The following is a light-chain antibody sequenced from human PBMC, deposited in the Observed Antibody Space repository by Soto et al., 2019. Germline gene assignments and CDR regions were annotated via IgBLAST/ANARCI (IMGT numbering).Light chain of an antibody. Sequence: EVVLTQAPVTLSLSPGEGATLSCRSSQNINRYLSWYQQKPVQSPILLIYYASNRATDTPARLSGSGYGKDFTIAISSLEPEDFAVYSCQQRRNCPITLGQGTRLEIK. V-gene: IGKV3-11*01. CDR2: YAS. CDR3: QQRRNCPIT. J-gene: IGKJ5*01. CDR1: QNINRY.